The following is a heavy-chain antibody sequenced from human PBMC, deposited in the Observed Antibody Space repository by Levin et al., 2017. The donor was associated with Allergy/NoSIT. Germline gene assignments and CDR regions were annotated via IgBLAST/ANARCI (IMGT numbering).Heavy chain of an antibody. CDR1: GFTFDDYG. CDR2: INWNGGST. J-gene: IGHJ4*02. CDR3: TRDKEQHLVRTPCDY. D-gene: IGHD6-13*01. V-gene: IGHV3-20*04. Sequence: PGGSLRLSCAASGFTFDDYGMSWVRQAPGKGLEWVSGINWNGGSTGYADSVKGRFTISRDNAKNSLYLQLNSLRAEDTALYYCTRDKEQHLVRTPCDYWGQGTLVTVSS.